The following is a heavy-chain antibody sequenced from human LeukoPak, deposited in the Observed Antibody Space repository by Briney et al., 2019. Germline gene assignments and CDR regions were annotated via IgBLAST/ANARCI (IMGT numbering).Heavy chain of an antibody. V-gene: IGHV1-2*02. CDR3: ARGRAEQQLLSDY. J-gene: IGHJ4*02. CDR2: INPNSGGT. D-gene: IGHD6-13*01. CDR1: GHTFTDYF. Sequence: ALVKVSCKASGHTFTDYFMHWVRQAPGQGLEWMGWINPNSGGTNYAQKFQGRVTMTRDTSISTAYMELSTLRSDDTAVFYCARGRAEQQLLSDYWGQGTLVTVAS.